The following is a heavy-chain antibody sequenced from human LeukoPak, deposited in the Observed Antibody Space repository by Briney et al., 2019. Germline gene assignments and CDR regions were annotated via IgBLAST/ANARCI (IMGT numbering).Heavy chain of an antibody. J-gene: IGHJ4*02. CDR3: ARASYDSSGYYFDY. D-gene: IGHD3-22*01. CDR2: ISAYNGNT. Sequence: ASVKVSCKASGYTFISYGISWVRQAPGQGLEWMGWISAYNGNTNYAQKLQGRVTMTTDTSTSTAYMELRSLRSDDTAVYYCARASYDSSGYYFDYWGQGTLVTVSS. CDR1: GYTFISYG. V-gene: IGHV1-18*01.